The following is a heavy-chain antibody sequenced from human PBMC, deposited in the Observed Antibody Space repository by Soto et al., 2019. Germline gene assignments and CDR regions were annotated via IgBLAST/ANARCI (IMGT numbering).Heavy chain of an antibody. CDR2: INHSGSI. Sequence: SETLSLTCAVYGGSFSGSYWSWIRQPPGKGLEWIGEINHSGSINYNVSLKSRVTISVDTSRNQFSLKLSSVTAADAALYYCARVPTRHYYYYDGMDVWGQGTTVTVSS. D-gene: IGHD2-2*01. CDR3: ARVPTRHYYYYDGMDV. CDR1: GGSFSGSY. V-gene: IGHV4-34*01. J-gene: IGHJ6*02.